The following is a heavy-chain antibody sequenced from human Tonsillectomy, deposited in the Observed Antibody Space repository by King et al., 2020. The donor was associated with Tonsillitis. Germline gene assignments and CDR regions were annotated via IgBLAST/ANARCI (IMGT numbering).Heavy chain of an antibody. J-gene: IGHJ4*02. V-gene: IGHV3-23*04. D-gene: IGHD3-22*01. Sequence: VQLVESGGNLVQPGGSLRLSCAASGFTFSSYAMSWVRQAPGKGLEWVSAISGSGASTYYADSVKGRFTTSRDNSKNTLYLQMGSLRAEDTAFYYCAKDMTYYSDNTGYRHFDCWGQGTLVTVSS. CDR1: GFTFSSYA. CDR2: ISGSGAST. CDR3: AKDMTYYSDNTGYRHFDC.